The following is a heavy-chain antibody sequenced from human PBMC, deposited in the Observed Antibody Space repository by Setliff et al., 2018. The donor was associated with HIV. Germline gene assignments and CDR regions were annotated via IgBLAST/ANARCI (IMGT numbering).Heavy chain of an antibody. V-gene: IGHV4-4*09. J-gene: IGHJ4*02. CDR3: ARLIHTGLLYFDY. CDR2: IYNSAST. Sequence: SETLSLTCTVSGDSISTDYWTWIRQPPGKGLEWIGYIYNSASTSYNPSLKSRVTISVDTSKNQFSLKLTSVTAADTALYFCARLIHTGLLYFDYWGLGMLVTVSS. CDR1: GDSISTDY. D-gene: IGHD2-8*02.